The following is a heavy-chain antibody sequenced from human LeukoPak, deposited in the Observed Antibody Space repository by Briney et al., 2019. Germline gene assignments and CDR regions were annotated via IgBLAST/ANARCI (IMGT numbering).Heavy chain of an antibody. V-gene: IGHV3-23*01. Sequence: GSLRLSCEASGFTFNTYAIYWVRQAPGKGLEWVSGICGSGGCTYYADTVKGRFTISRDNSKNTVYLQMNTLAADDTAVYYCAKTTVGYSSGRYPGWPADCWGQGTLVTVSS. D-gene: IGHD6-19*01. CDR1: GFTFNTYA. CDR3: AKTTVGYSSGRYPGWPADC. CDR2: ICGSGGCT. J-gene: IGHJ4*02.